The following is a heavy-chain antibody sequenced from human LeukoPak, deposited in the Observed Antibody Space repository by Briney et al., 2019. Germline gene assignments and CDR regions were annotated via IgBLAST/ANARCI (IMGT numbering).Heavy chain of an antibody. CDR1: GFTFSSYS. D-gene: IGHD3-3*01. J-gene: IGHJ4*02. CDR2: ISSSSSYI. CDR3: ARGEGYYDFWSGYLGYDY. Sequence: GGSLRLSCAASGFTFSSYSMNWVRQAPGKGLEWVSSISSSSSYIYYADSVKGRFTISRDNAKNTLYLQMNSLRAEDTAVYYCARGEGYYDFWSGYLGYDYWGQGTLVTVSS. V-gene: IGHV3-21*01.